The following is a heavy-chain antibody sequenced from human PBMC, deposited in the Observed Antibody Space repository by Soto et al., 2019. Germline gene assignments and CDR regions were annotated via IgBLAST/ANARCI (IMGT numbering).Heavy chain of an antibody. V-gene: IGHV4-61*07. J-gene: IGHJ4*02. CDR3: ERPTYNTGSPFDY. D-gene: IGHD1-20*01. CDR2: IYYSGST. Sequence: TQRKGLEWIGYIYYSGSTNYNPSLKSRVTISVVTSKIQFSLKLTSVTAADTAEDYWERPTYNTGSPFDYWGQGTLVTSPQ.